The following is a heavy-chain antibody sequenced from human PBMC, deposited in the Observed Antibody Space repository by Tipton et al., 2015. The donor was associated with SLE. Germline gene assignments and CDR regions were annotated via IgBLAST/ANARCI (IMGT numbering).Heavy chain of an antibody. V-gene: IGHV3-74*01. J-gene: IGHJ3*02. CDR3: ARIKITGGGGEAFDI. D-gene: IGHD3-16*01. CDR2: LSTDGSVT. Sequence: SLRLSCAASGFTFQNYWMHWVRQAPGKGLVWVSRLSTDGSVTTYADSVKGRLTISRDNAKNTLYLQMRSLRVEDTAVYYCARIKITGGGGEAFDIWSQGTMVTVSS. CDR1: GFTFQNYW.